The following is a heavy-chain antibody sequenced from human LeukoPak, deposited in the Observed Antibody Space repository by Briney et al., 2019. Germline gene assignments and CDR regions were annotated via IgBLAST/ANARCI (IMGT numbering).Heavy chain of an antibody. CDR2: INHSGST. Sequence: KASETLSLTCAVYGGSFSGYYWSWIRQPPGKGLEWIGEINHSGSTNYNPSLKSRVTISVDTSKNQFSLKLRSVTAADTAVYYCARDRVGQQLVGRKYYYYYMDVWGKGSTVTISS. J-gene: IGHJ6*03. V-gene: IGHV4-34*01. CDR3: ARDRVGQQLVGRKYYYYYMDV. CDR1: GGSFSGYY. D-gene: IGHD6-13*01.